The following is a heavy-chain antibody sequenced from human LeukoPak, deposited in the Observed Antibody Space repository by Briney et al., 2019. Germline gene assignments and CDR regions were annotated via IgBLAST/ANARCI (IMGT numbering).Heavy chain of an antibody. Sequence: GGSLRLSCAASGFTVSSNYMSWVRQAPGKGLEWVSLISWDGGSTYYADSVKGRFAISRDNSKNSLYLQMNSLRAEDTALYYCAKGDSSGSLTLDYWGQGTLVTVSS. D-gene: IGHD3-22*01. V-gene: IGHV3-43D*03. J-gene: IGHJ4*02. CDR1: GFTVSSNY. CDR3: AKGDSSGSLTLDY. CDR2: ISWDGGST.